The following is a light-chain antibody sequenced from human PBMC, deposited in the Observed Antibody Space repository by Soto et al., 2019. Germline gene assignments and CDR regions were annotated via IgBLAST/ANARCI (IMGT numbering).Light chain of an antibody. CDR2: DAS. CDR3: PQRSNWPLT. Sequence: EIVLTQSPATLSLSPAERATLSCRASQSVSSYLAWYQKKSGQAPRLRIYDASTRATGIPARLSATGSGTDFSLTISSLEPAEFAVYDCPQRSNWPLTFGGGSKVVIK. J-gene: IGKJ4*01. V-gene: IGKV3-11*01. CDR1: QSVSSY.